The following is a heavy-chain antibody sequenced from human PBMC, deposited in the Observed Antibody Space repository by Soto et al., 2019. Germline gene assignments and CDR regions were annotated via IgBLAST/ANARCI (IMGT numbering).Heavy chain of an antibody. J-gene: IGHJ6*03. CDR3: ARLGYDIVVVPAATAHYYYYMDV. Sequence: SETLSLTCTVSGGSISSYYWSWIRQPPGKGLEWIGYIYYSGSTNYNPSLKSRVTISVDTSKNQFSLKLSSVTAADTAVYYCARLGYDIVVVPAATAHYYYYMDVWGKGTTVTVSS. CDR2: IYYSGST. D-gene: IGHD2-2*01. CDR1: GGSISSYY. V-gene: IGHV4-59*08.